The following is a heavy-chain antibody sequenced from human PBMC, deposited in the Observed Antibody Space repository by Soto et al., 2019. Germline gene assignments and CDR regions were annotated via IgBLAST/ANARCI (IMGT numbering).Heavy chain of an antibody. CDR1: GFTFSTYT. D-gene: IGHD6-13*01. V-gene: IGHV3-21*01. J-gene: IGHJ3*01. Sequence: PGGSLRLSCAASGFTFSTYTMNWVRQAPGKGLEWVSSITSTGNYIYYADSLKGRFTISRDNAKNSLFLQMNSLRGEDTALYYCAREAEQPDVFDFWGQGTMVTVSS. CDR2: ITSTGNYI. CDR3: AREAEQPDVFDF.